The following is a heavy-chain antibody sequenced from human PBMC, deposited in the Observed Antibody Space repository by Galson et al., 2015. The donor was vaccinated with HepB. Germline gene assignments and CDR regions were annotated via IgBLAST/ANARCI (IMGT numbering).Heavy chain of an antibody. Sequence: SVKVSCKASGYTFTSYAMNWVRQAPGQGLEWMGWINTNTGNPTYAQGFTGRFVFSLDTSVSTAYLQISSLKAEDTAVYYCAKILIHMVRGVIIKEDAFDIWGQGTMVTVSS. CDR2: INTNTGNP. V-gene: IGHV7-4-1*02. CDR3: AKILIHMVRGVIIKEDAFDI. D-gene: IGHD3-10*01. J-gene: IGHJ3*02. CDR1: GYTFTSYA.